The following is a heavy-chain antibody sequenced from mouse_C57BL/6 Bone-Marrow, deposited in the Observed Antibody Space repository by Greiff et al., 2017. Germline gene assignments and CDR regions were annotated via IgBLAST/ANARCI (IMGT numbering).Heavy chain of an antibody. V-gene: IGHV1-85*01. J-gene: IGHJ1*03. CDR1: GYTFTSYD. D-gene: IGHD1-1*01. CDR2: IYPRDGST. Sequence: VQLQESGPELVKLGASVKLFCKASGYTFTSYDINWVKLRPGQGLEWIGRIYPRDGSTKYNEKFKGKSTLVVDTSSSTAYMGLHSLTSEVSAVYFCARLEFDGSSGDWYFDVWGTGTTVTVSS. CDR3: ARLEFDGSSGDWYFDV.